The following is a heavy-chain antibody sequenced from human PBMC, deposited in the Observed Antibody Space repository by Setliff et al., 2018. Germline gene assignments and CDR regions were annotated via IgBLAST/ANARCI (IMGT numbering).Heavy chain of an antibody. D-gene: IGHD4-17*01. Sequence: SETLSLTCSLSGVTIGGNNYYYWAWIRQPPGKGLEWIGTISYSGGVFYNPSLKSRVAISADTSRIQFSLKLRSVTAADTAVYYCSRPHGGDYAFDIWGQGTMVTVSS. J-gene: IGHJ3*02. V-gene: IGHV4-39*07. CDR1: GVTIGGNNYYY. CDR3: SRPHGGDYAFDI. CDR2: ISYSGGV.